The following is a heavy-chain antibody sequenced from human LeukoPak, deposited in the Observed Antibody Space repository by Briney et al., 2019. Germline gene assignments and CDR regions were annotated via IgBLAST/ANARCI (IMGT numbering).Heavy chain of an antibody. V-gene: IGHV1-18*01. CDR2: ISAYNGNT. Sequence: ASVKVSCKASGYTFTSYGISRVRQAPGQGLEWMGWISAYNGNTNYAQKLQGRVTMTTDTSTSTAYMELRSLRSGDTAVYYCARVGGWREDDAFDIWGQGTMVTVSS. D-gene: IGHD6-19*01. J-gene: IGHJ3*02. CDR1: GYTFTSYG. CDR3: ARVGGWREDDAFDI.